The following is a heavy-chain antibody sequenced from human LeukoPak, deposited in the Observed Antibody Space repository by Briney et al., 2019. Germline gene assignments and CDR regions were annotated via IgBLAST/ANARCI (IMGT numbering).Heavy chain of an antibody. CDR1: GFTFSSYG. Sequence: GGSLRLSCAASGFTFSSYGMHWVRQAPGKGLEWVAFIRYDGSNKYYADSVKGRFTISRDNSKNTLYLQMNSLKTEDTAVYYCTRGYSSGDRISEFDYWGQGTLVTVSS. J-gene: IGHJ4*02. CDR2: IRYDGSNK. D-gene: IGHD6-19*01. CDR3: TRGYSSGDRISEFDY. V-gene: IGHV3-30*02.